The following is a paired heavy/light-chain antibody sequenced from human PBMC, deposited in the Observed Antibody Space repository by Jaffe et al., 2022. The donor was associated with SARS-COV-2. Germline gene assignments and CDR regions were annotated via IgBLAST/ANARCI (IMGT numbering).Light chain of an antibody. V-gene: IGKV2-28*01. CDR1: QSLLHSNGYNY. Sequence: DIVMTQSPLSLPVTPGEPASISCRSSQSLLHSNGYNYLDWYLQKPGQSPQLLIYLGSNRASGVPDRFSGSGSGTDFTLKISRVEAEDVGVYYCMQALQTPWGVFGQGTKVEIK. CDR2: LGS. CDR3: MQALQTPWGV. J-gene: IGKJ1*01.
Heavy chain of an antibody. CDR2: IIPILGIA. V-gene: IGHV1-69*02. J-gene: IGHJ6*02. CDR3: ARYYYGSGSYSPPTYYYGMDV. D-gene: IGHD3-10*01. CDR1: GGTFSSYT. Sequence: QVQLVQSGAEVKKPGSSVKVSCKASGGTFSSYTISWVRQAPGQGLEWMGRIIPILGIANYAQKFQGRVTITADKSTSTAYMELSSLRSEDTAVYYCARYYYGSGSYSPPTYYYGMDVWGQGTTVTVSS.